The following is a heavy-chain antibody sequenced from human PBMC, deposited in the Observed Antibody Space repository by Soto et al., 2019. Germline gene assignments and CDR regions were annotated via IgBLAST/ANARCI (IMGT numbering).Heavy chain of an antibody. J-gene: IGHJ4*02. Sequence: QMHLQESGPGLVKPSETLSLTCTVSGASISSSYWSWIRQSPERGLEWIAYVYHTGATNYNPSLKSRVTISLDTSKGQFSLNLTSLTTADTAVYFCATGDNRYSNVASGVGGFDYWGQGSLVTVSS. D-gene: IGHD5-12*01. CDR2: VYHTGAT. CDR3: ATGDNRYSNVASGVGGFDY. V-gene: IGHV4-59*01. CDR1: GASISSSY.